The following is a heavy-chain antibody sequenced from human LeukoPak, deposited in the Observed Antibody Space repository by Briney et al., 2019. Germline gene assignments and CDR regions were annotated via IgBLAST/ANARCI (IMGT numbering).Heavy chain of an antibody. V-gene: IGHV1-2*02. CDR3: AARRYYYDSSGYQGMLDY. Sequence: ASVTVSCKASGYTFTGYYMHWVRQAPGQGLEWMGWINPNSGGTNYAQKFQGRVTMTRDTSISTAYMELSRLRSDDTAVYYCAARRYYYDSSGYQGMLDYWGQGTLVTVSS. CDR1: GYTFTGYY. CDR2: INPNSGGT. D-gene: IGHD3-22*01. J-gene: IGHJ4*02.